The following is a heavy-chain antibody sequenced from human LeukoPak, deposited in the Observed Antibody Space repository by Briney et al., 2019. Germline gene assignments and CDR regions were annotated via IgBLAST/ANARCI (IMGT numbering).Heavy chain of an antibody. CDR1: GGTFSSYA. Sequence: RWASVKVSCKASGGTFSSYAISWVRQAPGQGLEWMGGIIPIFGTANYAQKFQGRVTITTDESTSTAYMELSSLRSEDTAVYYCARGGFPRARYDFWSGYYWDDWFDPWGQGTLVTVSS. D-gene: IGHD3-3*01. V-gene: IGHV1-69*05. CDR3: ARGGFPRARYDFWSGYYWDDWFDP. J-gene: IGHJ5*02. CDR2: IIPIFGTA.